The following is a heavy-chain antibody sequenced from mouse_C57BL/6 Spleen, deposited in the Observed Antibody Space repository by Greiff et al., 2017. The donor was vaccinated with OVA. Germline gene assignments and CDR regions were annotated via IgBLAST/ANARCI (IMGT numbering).Heavy chain of an antibody. D-gene: IGHD4-1*01. J-gene: IGHJ4*01. CDR1: GFTFSDYG. CDR2: ISNLAYSI. CDR3: ARRLNWRYAMDY. V-gene: IGHV5-15*01. Sequence: EVLLVESGGGLVQPGGSLKLSCAASGFTFSDYGMAWVRQAPRKGPEWVAFISNLAYSIYYADTVTGRFTFSRENAKNTLYLEMSSLRSEDTAMYYCARRLNWRYAMDYWGQGTSVTVSS.